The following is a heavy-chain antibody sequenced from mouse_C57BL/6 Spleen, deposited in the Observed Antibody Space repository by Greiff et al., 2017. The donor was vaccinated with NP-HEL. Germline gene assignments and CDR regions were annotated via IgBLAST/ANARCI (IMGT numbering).Heavy chain of an antibody. CDR2: IYPGDGDT. CDR1: GYAFSSSW. V-gene: IGHV1-82*01. J-gene: IGHJ2*01. D-gene: IGHD2-12*01. CDR3: AKGRHVDY. Sequence: VQLQQSGPELVKPGASVKISCKASGYAFSSSWMNWVKQRPGKGLEWIGRIYPGDGDTNYNGKFKGKATLTADKSSSTAYMQLSSLTSADSAVYFCAKGRHVDYWGQGTTLTVAS.